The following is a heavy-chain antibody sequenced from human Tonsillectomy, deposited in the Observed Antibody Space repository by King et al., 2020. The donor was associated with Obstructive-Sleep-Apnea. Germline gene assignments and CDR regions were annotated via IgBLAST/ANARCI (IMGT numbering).Heavy chain of an antibody. CDR3: ARRYYGSGSYSPFDY. Sequence: VQLQQWGAGLLKPSETLSLTCAVYGGSFSGYHWSWIRQPPGKGLEWIGELNHSGSTNYNPSLKSRVTMLVDTSKNQFSLNRSSVTAADTAVYYCARRYYGSGSYSPFDYWGQGNLVTVSS. CDR1: GGSFSGYH. D-gene: IGHD3-10*01. J-gene: IGHJ4*02. CDR2: LNHSGST. V-gene: IGHV4-34*01.